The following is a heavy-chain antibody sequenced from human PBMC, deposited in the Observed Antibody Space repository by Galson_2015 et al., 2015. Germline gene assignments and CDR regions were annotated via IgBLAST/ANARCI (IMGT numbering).Heavy chain of an antibody. V-gene: IGHV3-53*01. D-gene: IGHD6-19*01. CDR3: ARGAGIAVAGTGYFDY. CDR2: IYSGGST. J-gene: IGHJ4*02. Sequence: SLRLSCAASGFTVSSNYMSWVRQAPGKGLEWVSVIYSGGSTYYADSVKGRFTISRDNSKNTLYLQMNSLRAEDTAVYYCARGAGIAVAGTGYFDYWGQGTLVTVSS. CDR1: GFTVSSNY.